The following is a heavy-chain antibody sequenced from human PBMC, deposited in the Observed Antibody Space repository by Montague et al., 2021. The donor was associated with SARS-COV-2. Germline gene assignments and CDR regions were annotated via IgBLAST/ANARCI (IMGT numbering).Heavy chain of an antibody. V-gene: IGHV3-74*01. J-gene: IGHJ6*02. D-gene: IGHD3-10*01. CDR2: INSDGSST. Sequence: SLRLSCAASGFTFSSYWMHWVSQAPGRGLEWVSRINSDGSSTSYADSVKGRFTIIRDNAKKTVHLQMNSLRVEDTAVYYCARVPPPGDINWPYAMDVWGQGTTVTVSS. CDR3: ARVPPPGDINWPYAMDV. CDR1: GFTFSSYW.